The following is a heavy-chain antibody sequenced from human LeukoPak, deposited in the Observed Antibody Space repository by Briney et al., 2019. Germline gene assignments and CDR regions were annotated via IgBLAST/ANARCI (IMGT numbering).Heavy chain of an antibody. D-gene: IGHD3-22*01. Sequence: PGGSLRLSCAASGFTFSSYAMHWVRQAPGKGLEWVAVISYDGSNKYYADSVKGRFTISRDNSKNTLYLQMNSLRAEDTAVYYCANQGVRISSGQSLDPWGQGTLVTVSS. CDR3: ANQGVRISSGQSLDP. CDR2: ISYDGSNK. V-gene: IGHV3-30-3*01. CDR1: GFTFSSYA. J-gene: IGHJ5*02.